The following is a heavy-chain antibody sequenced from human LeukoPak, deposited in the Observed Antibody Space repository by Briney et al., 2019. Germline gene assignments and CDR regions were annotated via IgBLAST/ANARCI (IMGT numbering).Heavy chain of an antibody. CDR2: ISGSGGST. CDR3: AKDQGSGSYYMGVDY. V-gene: IGHV3-23*01. D-gene: IGHD1-26*01. CDR1: GGSISSYY. J-gene: IGHJ4*02. Sequence: ETLSLTCTVSGGSISSYYWSWVRQAPGKGLEWVSAISGSGGSTYYADSVKGRFTISRDNSKNTLYLQMNSLRAEDTAVYYCAKDQGSGSYYMGVDYWGQGTLVTVSS.